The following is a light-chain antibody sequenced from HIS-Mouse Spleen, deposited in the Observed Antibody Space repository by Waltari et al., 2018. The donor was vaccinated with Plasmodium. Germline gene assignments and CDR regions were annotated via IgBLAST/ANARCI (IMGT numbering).Light chain of an antibody. V-gene: IGLV2-14*03. CDR2: DVS. J-gene: IGLJ2*01. CDR1: SSHVGGYNY. Sequence: QSALTQPASVSGSPGQSITISCTGTSSHVGGYNYVSWYQQHPGKAPKLMIYDVSNRPSGVSNRFSGSKSGNTASLTSSGLQAEDEADYYCSSYTSSSTLVFGGGTKLTVL. CDR3: SSYTSSSTLV.